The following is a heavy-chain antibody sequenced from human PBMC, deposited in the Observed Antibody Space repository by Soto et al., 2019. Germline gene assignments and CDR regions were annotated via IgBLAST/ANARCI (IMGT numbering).Heavy chain of an antibody. D-gene: IGHD2-15*01. CDR3: VRDPFELVVAATHDDAFDI. V-gene: IGHV3-66*01. CDR1: GFTVSSNY. CDR2: IYSGGST. Sequence: GGSLRLSCAASGFTVSSNYMSWVRQAPGKGLEWVSVIYSGGSTYYADSVKGRFTISRDNSKNTLYLQMNSLRAEDTAVYYFVRDPFELVVAATHDDAFDIWCQGPMVTVS. J-gene: IGHJ3*02.